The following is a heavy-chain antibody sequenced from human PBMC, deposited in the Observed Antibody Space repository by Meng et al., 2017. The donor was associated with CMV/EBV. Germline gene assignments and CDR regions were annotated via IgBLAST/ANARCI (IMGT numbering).Heavy chain of an antibody. Sequence: ASVKVSCKASGYTFTSYGISWVRQAPGQGLEGMGWISAYNGNTNYAQKLQGRVTMTTDTSTSTAYIELRSLRSDDTAVYYCASGCTTYYDFWSGYYSTPYYFDYWGQGTLVTVSS. CDR1: GYTFTSYG. D-gene: IGHD3-3*01. CDR3: ASGCTTYYDFWSGYYSTPYYFDY. J-gene: IGHJ4*02. V-gene: IGHV1-18*01. CDR2: ISAYNGNT.